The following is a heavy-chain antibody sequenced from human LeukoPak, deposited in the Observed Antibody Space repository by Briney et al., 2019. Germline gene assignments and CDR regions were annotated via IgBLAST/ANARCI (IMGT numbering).Heavy chain of an antibody. CDR1: RFTFSRYA. CDR3: AQVGGMAQDV. Sequence: QSGGSLRLSCAASRFTFSRYAMNWVRQAPGKGLEWVSAISGGSTSTYYADSVKGRFTISRDNSKSTLYLQMNSLRAEDTAVYYCAQVGGMAQDVWGKGTTVTVSS. CDR2: ISGGSTST. J-gene: IGHJ6*04. V-gene: IGHV3-23*01. D-gene: IGHD3-16*01.